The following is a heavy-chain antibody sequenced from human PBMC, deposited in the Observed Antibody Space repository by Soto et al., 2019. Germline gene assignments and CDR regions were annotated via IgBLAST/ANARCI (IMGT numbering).Heavy chain of an antibody. CDR2: ISYDGSNK. Sequence: GGSLRLSCAASGFTFSSYGMHWVRQAPGKGLEWVAVISYDGSNKYYADSVKGRFTISRDNSKNTLYLQMNSLRAEDTAVYYCAKEGLSTNGVSFDYWGQGTLVTVSS. J-gene: IGHJ4*02. D-gene: IGHD2-8*01. CDR1: GFTFSSYG. V-gene: IGHV3-30*18. CDR3: AKEGLSTNGVSFDY.